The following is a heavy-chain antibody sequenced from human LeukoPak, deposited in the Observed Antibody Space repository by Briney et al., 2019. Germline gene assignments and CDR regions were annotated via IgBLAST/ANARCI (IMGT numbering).Heavy chain of an antibody. CDR2: AYYSGST. CDR3: AREIAAAEIKHPDY. Sequence: SETLSLTCPVSGGSISSSSYYWGRIRHPPGKGLECIGGAYYSGSTYYNPSLKSRVTISVDTSKNQSSLKLSSVTAADTAAYYCAREIAAAEIKHPDYWGQGTLVTVSS. CDR1: GGSISSSSYY. D-gene: IGHD6-13*01. V-gene: IGHV4-39*01. J-gene: IGHJ4*02.